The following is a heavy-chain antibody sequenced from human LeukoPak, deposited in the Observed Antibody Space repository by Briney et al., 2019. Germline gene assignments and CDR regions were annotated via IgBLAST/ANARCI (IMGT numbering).Heavy chain of an antibody. Sequence: GGSLRLSCAASGFTFSSYSMNWVRQAPGKGLEWVSSISSSSSYIYYADSVKGRFTISRDNAKNSLYLQMNSLRAEDTAVYYCARGASYYYDSSGYYHWFDPWGQGTLVTVSS. CDR2: ISSSSSYI. V-gene: IGHV3-21*01. CDR1: GFTFSSYS. CDR3: ARGASYYYDSSGYYHWFDP. D-gene: IGHD3-22*01. J-gene: IGHJ5*02.